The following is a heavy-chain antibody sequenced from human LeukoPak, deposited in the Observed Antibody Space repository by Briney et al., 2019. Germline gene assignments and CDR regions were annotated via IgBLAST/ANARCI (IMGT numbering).Heavy chain of an antibody. V-gene: IGHV3-30*02. CDR2: IRYDGSNK. J-gene: IGHJ4*02. D-gene: IGHD2-21*02. CDR3: AKGARRVVTEKAPDY. CDR1: GFTFSSYG. Sequence: GGSLRLSCAASGFTFSSYGVHWVRQAPGKGVEWVAFIRYDGSNKYYADSVKGRFTISRDNSKNTLYLQMNSLRAEDTAVYYCAKGARRVVTEKAPDYRGQGTLVTVSS.